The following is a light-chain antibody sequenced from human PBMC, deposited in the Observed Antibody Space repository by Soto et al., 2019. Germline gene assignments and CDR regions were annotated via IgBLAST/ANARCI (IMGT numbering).Light chain of an antibody. V-gene: IGLV1-47*01. CDR1: TFNIGIND. CDR2: RNS. CDR3: ATWDESLRAWV. Sequence: QSVLTQTPSASGTPGQRVTISCSGGTFNIGINDVYWYQQPPGTAPKLLIYRNSRRPSGVPDRFSGSRSGTSGSLAISGLRSQDEGDYYCATWDESLRAWVFGGGTQLTVL. J-gene: IGLJ3*02.